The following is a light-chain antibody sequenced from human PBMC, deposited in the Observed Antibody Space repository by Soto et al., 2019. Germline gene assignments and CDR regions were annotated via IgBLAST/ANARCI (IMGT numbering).Light chain of an antibody. CDR3: SSYTSSSTYV. J-gene: IGLJ1*01. CDR2: EVS. CDR1: SSDVGGFNY. V-gene: IGLV2-14*01. Sequence: QSVLTQPASVSGSLGQSITISCTGTSSDVGGFNYASWYQQHPGKAPKLMIYEVSNRPSGVSNRFSGSKSGNTASLTISGLQAEDEADYYCSSYTSSSTYVFGSGTKVTVL.